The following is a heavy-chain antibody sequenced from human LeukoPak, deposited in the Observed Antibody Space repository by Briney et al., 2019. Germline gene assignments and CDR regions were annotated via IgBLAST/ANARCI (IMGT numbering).Heavy chain of an antibody. D-gene: IGHD3-10*01. J-gene: IGHJ5*02. V-gene: IGHV3-48*03. CDR1: GFTFSSYE. CDR3: ARGGELWFGELQDVGLPFDP. CDR2: ISSSGSTI. Sequence: GGSLRLSCAASGFTFSSYEMNWVRQAPGKGLEWVSYISSSGSTIYYADSVKGRFTISRDNAKNSLYLQMNSLRAEDTAVYYCARGGELWFGELQDVGLPFDPWGQGTLVTVSS.